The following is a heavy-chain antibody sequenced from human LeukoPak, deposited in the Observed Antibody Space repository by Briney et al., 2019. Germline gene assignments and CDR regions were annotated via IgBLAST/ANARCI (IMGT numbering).Heavy chain of an antibody. Sequence: SETLSLTCTVSGGSLSSSSYYWGWIRQPPGKGLEWIGSIYYSGSTYYNPSLKSQVTISVDTSKNQFSLKLSSVTAADTAVYYCARRRNGLLWFGESFFDYWGQGTLVTVSS. CDR3: ARRRNGLLWFGESFFDY. J-gene: IGHJ4*02. V-gene: IGHV4-39*01. CDR1: GGSLSSSSYY. CDR2: IYYSGST. D-gene: IGHD3-10*01.